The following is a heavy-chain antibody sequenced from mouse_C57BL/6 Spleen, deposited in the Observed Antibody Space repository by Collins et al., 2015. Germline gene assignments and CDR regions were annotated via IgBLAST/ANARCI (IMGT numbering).Heavy chain of an antibody. J-gene: IGHJ4*01. V-gene: IGHV1-64*01. Sequence: QVQLQQPGAELVKPGASVKLSCKASGYTFTSYWMHWVKQRPGQGLEWIGMIHPNSGSTNYNEKFKSKATLTVDKSSSTAYMQLSSLTSEDSAVYYCARSYGNYLYAMDYWGQGTSVTVSS. CDR1: GYTFTSYW. D-gene: IGHD2-1*01. CDR2: IHPNSGST. CDR3: ARSYGNYLYAMDY.